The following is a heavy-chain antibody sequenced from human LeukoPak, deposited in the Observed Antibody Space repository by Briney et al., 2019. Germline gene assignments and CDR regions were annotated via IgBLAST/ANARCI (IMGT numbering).Heavy chain of an antibody. CDR1: GFTFSSYG. CDR3: ARAPYYYDSGDAFDI. J-gene: IGHJ3*02. CDR2: IWYDGSNK. D-gene: IGHD3-10*01. V-gene: IGHV3-33*01. Sequence: GGSLRLSCEASGFTFSSYGMHWVRQAPGKGLEWVAVIWYDGSNKYYADSVKGRFTISRDNSKNTLYLQMNSLRVEDTAVYYCARAPYYYDSGDAFDIWGQGTMVTVSS.